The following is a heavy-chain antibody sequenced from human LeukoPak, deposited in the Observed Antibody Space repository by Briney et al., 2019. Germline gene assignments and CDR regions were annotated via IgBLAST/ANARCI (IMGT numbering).Heavy chain of an antibody. CDR3: ARDRGASGSYYTMDY. CDR2: ISSSGSTI. Sequence: GGSLRLSCAASGFTFSDYYMSWIRQAPGKGLEWVSYISSSGSTIYYEDSVKGRFTISRDNAKNSLYLQMNSLRAEDTAVYYCARDRGASGSYYTMDYWGQGTLVTVSS. V-gene: IGHV3-11*04. D-gene: IGHD1-26*01. J-gene: IGHJ4*02. CDR1: GFTFSDYY.